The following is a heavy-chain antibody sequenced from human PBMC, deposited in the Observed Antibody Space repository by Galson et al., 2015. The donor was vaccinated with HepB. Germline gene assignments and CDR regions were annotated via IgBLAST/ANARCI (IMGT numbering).Heavy chain of an antibody. V-gene: IGHV4-34*01. CDR2: INHSGST. CDR1: GGSFSGYY. CDR3: ARDRLSYGYEKGYKPFDY. D-gene: IGHD5-18*01. J-gene: IGHJ4*02. Sequence: ETLSLTCAVYGGSFSGYYWSWIRQPPGKGLEWIGEINHSGSTNYNPSLKSRVTISVDTSKNQFSLKLSSVTAADTAVYYCARDRLSYGYEKGYKPFDYWGQGTLVTVSS.